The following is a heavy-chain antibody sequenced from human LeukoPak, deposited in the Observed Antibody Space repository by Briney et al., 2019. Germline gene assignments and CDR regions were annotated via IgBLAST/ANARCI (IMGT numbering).Heavy chain of an antibody. CDR1: GGSFSGYY. CDR3: ARGRNNEPRFGYSSGWYVDY. D-gene: IGHD6-19*01. CDR2: INHSGST. J-gene: IGHJ4*02. V-gene: IGHV4-34*01. Sequence: PSETLSLTCAVYGGSFSGYYWSWIRQPPGKGLEWIGEINHSGSTNYNPSLKSRVTISVDTSKNQFSLKLSSVTAADTAVYYCARGRNNEPRFGYSSGWYVDYWGQGTLVTVSS.